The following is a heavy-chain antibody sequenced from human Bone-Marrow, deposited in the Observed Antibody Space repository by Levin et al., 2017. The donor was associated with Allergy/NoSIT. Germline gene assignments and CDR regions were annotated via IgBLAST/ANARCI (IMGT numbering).Heavy chain of an antibody. CDR1: GFTFDDYA. CDR2: ISWNSGSI. Sequence: GGSLRLSCAASGFTFDDYAMHWVRQAPGKGLEWVSGISWNSGSIGYADSVKGRFTISRDNAKNSLYLQMNSLRAEDTALYYCAKDIRGSYRSNWFDPWGQGTLVTVSS. CDR3: AKDIRGSYRSNWFDP. D-gene: IGHD1-26*01. V-gene: IGHV3-9*01. J-gene: IGHJ5*02.